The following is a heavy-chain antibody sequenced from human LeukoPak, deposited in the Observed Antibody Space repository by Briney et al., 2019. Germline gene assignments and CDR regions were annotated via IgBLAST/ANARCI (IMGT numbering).Heavy chain of an antibody. CDR3: ARDLSATARAYDY. CDR2: IAISGTYV. CDR1: GFILSDYN. D-gene: IGHD1-26*01. J-gene: IGHJ4*02. V-gene: IGHV3-21*01. Sequence: PGGSLRLSCAASGFILSDYNMNWVRQAPGKGLEWVSFIAISGTYVTYADSVKGRFTISRDNAKNSLYLKMNSLRAEDTAVYYCARDLSATARAYDYWGQGTLVTVSS.